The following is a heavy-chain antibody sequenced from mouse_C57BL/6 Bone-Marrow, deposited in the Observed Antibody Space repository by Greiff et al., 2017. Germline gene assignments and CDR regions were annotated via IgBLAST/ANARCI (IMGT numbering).Heavy chain of an antibody. CDR1: GYTFTDHT. V-gene: IGHV1-78*01. CDR2: IYPRDGST. CDR3: ARWYYYGSNYFDY. J-gene: IGHJ2*01. Sequence: VQLQQSDAELVKPGASVKISCKVSGYTFTDHTIHWMKQRPEQGLEWIGSIYPRDGSTKYNEKFKGKATLTADKSSSTAYMQLNSLTSEDSAVYFCARWYYYGSNYFDYWGQGTTLTVSS. D-gene: IGHD1-1*01.